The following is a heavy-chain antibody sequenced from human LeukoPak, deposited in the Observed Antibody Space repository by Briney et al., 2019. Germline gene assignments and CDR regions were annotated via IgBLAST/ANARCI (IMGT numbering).Heavy chain of an antibody. J-gene: IGHJ4*02. CDR1: GFTFRNYS. Sequence: GGSLRLSCAASGFTFRNYSMNWVGQAPGKGLEWVSGINWNGGSTGYADSVKGRFTISRDNAKNSLYLQMNSLRAEDTALYYCAREYSSGWSTSDYWGQGTLVTVSS. V-gene: IGHV3-20*04. CDR2: INWNGGST. D-gene: IGHD6-19*01. CDR3: AREYSSGWSTSDY.